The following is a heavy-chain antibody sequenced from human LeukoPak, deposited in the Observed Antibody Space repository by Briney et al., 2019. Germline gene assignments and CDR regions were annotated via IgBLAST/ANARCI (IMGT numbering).Heavy chain of an antibody. CDR1: GFTFSGYS. Sequence: PGGSLRLSCAASGFTFSGYSMNWVRQAPGKGLEWVSSISSSSSYIYYADSVKGRLTISRDNAKNSLYLQMNSLRAEDTAVYYCARARIAAAGFDYWGQGTLVTVSS. V-gene: IGHV3-21*01. CDR3: ARARIAAAGFDY. CDR2: ISSSSSYI. D-gene: IGHD6-13*01. J-gene: IGHJ4*02.